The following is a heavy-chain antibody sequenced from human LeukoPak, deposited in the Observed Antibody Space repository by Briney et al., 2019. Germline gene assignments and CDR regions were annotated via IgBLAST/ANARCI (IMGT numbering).Heavy chain of an antibody. D-gene: IGHD2-8*01. CDR1: GASISSGAYY. CDR2: IYHSGST. CDR3: ARGEIVLMVYATLDAFDI. V-gene: IGHV4-30-2*01. Sequence: SETLSLTCTVSGASISSGAYYWSWIRQPPGKGLEWIGYIYHSGSTYYNPSLKSRVTISVDRSKNQFSLKLSSVTVADTAVYYCARGEIVLMVYATLDAFDIWGQGTMVTVSS. J-gene: IGHJ3*02.